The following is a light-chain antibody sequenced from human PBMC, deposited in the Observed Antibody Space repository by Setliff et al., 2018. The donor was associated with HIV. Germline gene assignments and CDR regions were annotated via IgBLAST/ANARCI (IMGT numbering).Light chain of an antibody. Sequence: QSALTQPASVSGSPGQSITISCTGTDNDIGGYDFVSWYQQHPDKAPKLIIYEVSNRPSGVSHRFSGSKSGNTASLSISGLQADDEADYYCISYSSDITLSVFGGGT. J-gene: IGLJ2*01. V-gene: IGLV2-14*03. CDR3: ISYSSDITLSV. CDR2: EVS. CDR1: DNDIGGYDF.